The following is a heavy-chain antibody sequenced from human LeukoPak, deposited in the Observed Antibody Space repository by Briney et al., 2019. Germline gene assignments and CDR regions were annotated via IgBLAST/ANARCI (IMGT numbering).Heavy chain of an antibody. CDR3: ARVLDYYGSGSYSFDY. Sequence: SETLSLTCTVSGGSISSSSYSWGWIRQPPGKGLEWIGSIYYSGSTYFNPSLKNRVTISVDTSKNQFSLKLNSVTAADTAVYYCARVLDYYGSGSYSFDYWGQGTLVTVSS. J-gene: IGHJ4*02. CDR2: IYYSGST. CDR1: GGSISSSSYS. V-gene: IGHV4-39*01. D-gene: IGHD3-10*01.